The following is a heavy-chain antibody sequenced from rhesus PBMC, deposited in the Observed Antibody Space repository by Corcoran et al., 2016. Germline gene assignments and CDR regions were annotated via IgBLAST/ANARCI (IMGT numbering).Heavy chain of an antibody. CDR2: IYGSGGST. Sequence: QVQLQESGPAVVKPSETLSLTCAVSGGSISSSNWLSWIRQSPGKGLEWIGGIYGSGGSTEYNPCLKSRGTMSIDTSKNQFALTLRSVTAAGTAVYYCAGHKIFGLGDAFDFWGQGLRVTVSS. CDR3: AGHKIFGLGDAFDF. CDR1: GGSISSSNW. J-gene: IGHJ3*01. V-gene: IGHV4-93*02. D-gene: IGHD3-3*01.